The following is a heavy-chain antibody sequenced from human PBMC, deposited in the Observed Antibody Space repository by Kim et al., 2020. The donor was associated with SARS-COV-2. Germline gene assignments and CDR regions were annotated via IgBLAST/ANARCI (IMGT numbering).Heavy chain of an antibody. V-gene: IGHV3-23*01. CDR1: GFTFSSYA. CDR2: ISGSGGST. D-gene: IGHD6-19*01. Sequence: GGSLRLSCAASGFTFSSYAMSWVRQAPGKGLEWVSAISGSGGSTYYADSVKGRFTISRDNSKNTLYLQMNSLRAEDTAVYYCAKLGGHLAVAGDPDAFDIWGQGTMVTVSS. CDR3: AKLGGHLAVAGDPDAFDI. J-gene: IGHJ3*02.